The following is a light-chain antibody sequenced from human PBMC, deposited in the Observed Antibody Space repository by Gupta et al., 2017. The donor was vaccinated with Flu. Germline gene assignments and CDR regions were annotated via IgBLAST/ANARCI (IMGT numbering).Light chain of an antibody. CDR2: DKN. J-gene: IGLJ2*01. CDR3: NSRESTDNNKAV. Sequence: TVRITCQDDSIRNCYESCDQQQTEHAPALVIYDKNMRPAGSTARCSFSSSGHTASVTITGSQAEEEDDYYCNSRESTDNNKAVFGGGTKLTVL. V-gene: IGLV3-19*01. CDR1: SIRNCY.